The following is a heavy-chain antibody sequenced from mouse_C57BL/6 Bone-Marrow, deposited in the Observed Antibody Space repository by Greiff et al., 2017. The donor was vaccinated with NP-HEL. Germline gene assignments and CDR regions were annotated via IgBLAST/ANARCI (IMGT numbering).Heavy chain of an antibody. J-gene: IGHJ3*01. D-gene: IGHD2-5*01. CDR3: ARHHYSIPWFAY. V-gene: IGHV1-62-2*01. CDR1: GYTFTEYT. Sequence: QVQLKQSGAELVKPGASVKLSCKASGYTFTEYTIHWVTQRSGQGLAWIGWFYPGSGSIKYNEKFKDKATLTADKSSRTVYMELSRLTSEDSAVYFCARHHYSIPWFAYWGQGTLVTVSA. CDR2: FYPGSGSI.